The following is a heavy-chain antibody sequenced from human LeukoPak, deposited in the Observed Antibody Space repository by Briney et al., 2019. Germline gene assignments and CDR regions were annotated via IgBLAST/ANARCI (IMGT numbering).Heavy chain of an antibody. CDR2: MNPNSGNT. CDR1: GYTFTSYD. Sequence: ASVKVSCKASGYTFTSYDINWVRQATGQGLEWMGWMNPNSGNTGYAQKFQGRVTITRNTSISTAYMELSSLRSEDTAVYYCARGIAAAGTEDNWFDPWGQGTLVTVSS. J-gene: IGHJ5*02. D-gene: IGHD6-13*01. V-gene: IGHV1-8*03. CDR3: ARGIAAAGTEDNWFDP.